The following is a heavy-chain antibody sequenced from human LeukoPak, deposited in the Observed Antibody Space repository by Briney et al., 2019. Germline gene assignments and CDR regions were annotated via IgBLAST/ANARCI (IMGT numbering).Heavy chain of an antibody. CDR1: GGSISSYY. CDR2: IYYSGST. CDR3: ARDVDTANFGY. Sequence: PSETLSLTCTVSGGSISSYYWSWIRQPPGKGLEWIGYIYYSGSTNYNPSLKSRVTISVDTSKNQFSLKLSSVTAADTAVYYCARDVDTANFGYWGQGTLVTVSS. J-gene: IGHJ4*02. D-gene: IGHD5-18*01. V-gene: IGHV4-59*12.